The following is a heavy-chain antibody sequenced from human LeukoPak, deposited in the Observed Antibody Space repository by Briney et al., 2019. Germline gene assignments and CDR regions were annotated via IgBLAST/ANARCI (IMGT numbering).Heavy chain of an antibody. J-gene: IGHJ4*02. V-gene: IGHV3-30*18. CDR3: AKETSAREIVVAFYDY. D-gene: IGHD3-22*01. CDR1: GFTFSSYG. CDR2: ISYDGSNK. Sequence: GGSLRPSCAAPGFTFSSYGTHWVRQAPGGGLGWVAVISYDGSNKYYADSVKGRFTISRDNSKNTLYLQMNSLRAEDTAVYYCAKETSAREIVVAFYDYWGQGTLVTVSS.